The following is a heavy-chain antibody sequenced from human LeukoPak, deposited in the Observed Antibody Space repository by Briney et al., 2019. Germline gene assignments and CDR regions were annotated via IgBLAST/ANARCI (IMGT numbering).Heavy chain of an antibody. CDR2: TDPSDSHA. V-gene: IGHV5-10-1*01. D-gene: IGHD3-16*01. CDR1: GYSFTTYL. J-gene: IGHJ4*02. Sequence: GESLRISCQASGYSFTTYLINWVRQMPGKGLEWMGRTDPSDSHANYNPSFQGHVTISADKSINTAYLQWSSLKASDTAIYYCARGALDDWGQGTLVTVSS. CDR3: ARGALDD.